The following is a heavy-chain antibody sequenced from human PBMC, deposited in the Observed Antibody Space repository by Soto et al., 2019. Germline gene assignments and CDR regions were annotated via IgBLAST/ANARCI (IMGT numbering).Heavy chain of an antibody. Sequence: QVQLVQSGAEVKKPGSSVKVSCKASGGTFSSYAISWVRQAPGQGLEWMGGIIPIFGTANNGQKFQGRVIMTADASTSTDSMARSSLTSASTTVYSSARGGCRFLEQNWFDPWGQGALVTVSS. CDR1: GGTFSSYA. CDR2: IIPIFGTA. V-gene: IGHV1-69*12. D-gene: IGHD3-3*01. CDR3: ARGGCRFLEQNWFDP. J-gene: IGHJ5*02.